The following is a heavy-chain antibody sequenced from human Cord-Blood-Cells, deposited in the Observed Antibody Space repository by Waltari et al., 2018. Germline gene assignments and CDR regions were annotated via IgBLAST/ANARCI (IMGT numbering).Heavy chain of an antibody. V-gene: IGHV1-3*01. Sequence: QLQLVQSGAAVKKPGASVKVYCKASGYTFTSYAMHWVRKAPGQRLEWMGWINAGNGNTKYSQKFQGRVTITRDTSASTAYMELSSLRSEDTAVYYCARAPRSYYTYYYYYGMDVWGQGTTVTVSS. CDR2: INAGNGNT. J-gene: IGHJ6*02. CDR3: ARAPRSYYTYYYYYGMDV. D-gene: IGHD3-10*01. CDR1: GYTFTSYA.